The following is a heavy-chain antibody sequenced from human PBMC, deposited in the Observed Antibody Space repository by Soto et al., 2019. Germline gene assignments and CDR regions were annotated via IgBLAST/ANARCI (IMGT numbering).Heavy chain of an antibody. CDR1: GGSISSSNW. CDR2: VYPTGST. J-gene: IGHJ4*02. D-gene: IGHD2-15*01. Sequence: QVQLQESGPGLVKPSGTLSLTCAVSGGSISSSNWWTWVRQPPGEGLEWIGEVYPTGSTKYNPSLRSRVGILLDKSKNQFSLRLTSVTAADTAVYYCAKEGDCYGGSCPLDYWGQGILVTVSP. V-gene: IGHV4-4*02. CDR3: AKEGDCYGGSCPLDY.